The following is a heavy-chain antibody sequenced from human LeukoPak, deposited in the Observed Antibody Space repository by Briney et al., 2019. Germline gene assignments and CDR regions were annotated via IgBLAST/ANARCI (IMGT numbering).Heavy chain of an antibody. Sequence: GGSLRLSCAVSGFTVSSYYMNWVRQAPGKGLEWVSIFYSGGSIYYLDSVKGRFTISRDNSKNTLYLQMNNLRADDTAVYYCARGHATDGNYYDYWGQGTLVTVSS. J-gene: IGHJ4*02. CDR3: ARGHATDGNYYDY. D-gene: IGHD2-8*01. CDR1: GFTVSSYY. V-gene: IGHV3-66*01. CDR2: FYSGGSI.